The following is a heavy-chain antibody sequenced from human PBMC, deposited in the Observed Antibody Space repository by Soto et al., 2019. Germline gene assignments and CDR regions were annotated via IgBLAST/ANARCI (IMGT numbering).Heavy chain of an antibody. CDR1: GGTFSSYA. V-gene: IGHV1-69*13. J-gene: IGHJ6*02. Sequence: SVKVSCKASGGTFSSYAISWVRQAPGQGLEWMGGIIPIFGTANYAQKFQGRVTITADESTSTAYMELSSLRSEDTAVYYCARDKVVPAANYYYYYGMDVWGQGTTVTVSS. D-gene: IGHD2-2*01. CDR3: ARDKVVPAANYYYYYGMDV. CDR2: IIPIFGTA.